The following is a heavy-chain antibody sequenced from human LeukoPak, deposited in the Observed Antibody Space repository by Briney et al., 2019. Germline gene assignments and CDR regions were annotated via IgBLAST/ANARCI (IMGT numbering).Heavy chain of an antibody. CDR3: ARGTALPGVDY. J-gene: IGHJ4*02. D-gene: IGHD3-10*01. CDR1: GFTFSNSW. Sequence: GGSLRLSCAASGFTFSNSWMNWFRQAPGRLAWVANINHDGSEKNYVDSVEGRFTITRDNTKKSLYLQMNSLGAEDTAVYYCARGTALPGVDYWGQGTLVIVSS. CDR2: INHDGSEK. V-gene: IGHV3-7*01.